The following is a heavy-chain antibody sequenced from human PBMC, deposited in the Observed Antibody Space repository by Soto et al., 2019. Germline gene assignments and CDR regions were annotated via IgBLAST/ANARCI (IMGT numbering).Heavy chain of an antibody. CDR1: GYSFTDYH. J-gene: IGHJ6*02. CDR2: INPKGGGT. D-gene: IGHD2-8*01. V-gene: IGHV1-2*04. Sequence: ASVKVSCKASGYSFTDYHIHWVRQAPGQGLEWLGRINPKGGGTSTAQKFQGWVTMTRDRSISTVYMELTRLRSDDTAVYFCARGHSTDCSNGVCSFFYNHEMDVWGQGTTVTVSS. CDR3: ARGHSTDCSNGVCSFFYNHEMDV.